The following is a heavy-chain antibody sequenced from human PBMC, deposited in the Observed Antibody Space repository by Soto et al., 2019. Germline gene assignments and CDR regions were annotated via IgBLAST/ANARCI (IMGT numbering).Heavy chain of an antibody. Sequence: VPLVESGGGVVQPGRSLRLSCEASGFTFRNYGMHWVRQTPVKGLEWVAGIQYDGSKKYYAESVKGRFTISRDNSKNTLYLEIDSLRAEDTAVYYCAKDLEVVGANRWGYDSWGQGTLVTVSS. CDR1: GFTFRNYG. V-gene: IGHV3-33*06. J-gene: IGHJ5*01. D-gene: IGHD1-26*01. CDR2: IQYDGSKK. CDR3: AKDLEVVGANRWGYDS.